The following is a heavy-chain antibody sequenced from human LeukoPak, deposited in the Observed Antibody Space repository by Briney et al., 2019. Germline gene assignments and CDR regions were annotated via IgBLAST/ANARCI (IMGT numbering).Heavy chain of an antibody. CDR2: ITHSGST. Sequence: PSETLSLTCAVYGGSFNNYFWSWIRQPPGRGLEWIGGITHSGSTNYNPSVKSRVTISVDTSKNQFSLKLNSVTAADTAVYYCVSRYSSGGFEAENWGQGTLVTVSS. V-gene: IGHV4-34*01. CDR1: GGSFNNYF. CDR3: VSRYSSGGFEAEN. D-gene: IGHD6-19*01. J-gene: IGHJ4*02.